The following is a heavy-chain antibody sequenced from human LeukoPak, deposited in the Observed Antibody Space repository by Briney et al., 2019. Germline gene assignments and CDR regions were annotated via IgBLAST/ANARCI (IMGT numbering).Heavy chain of an antibody. Sequence: PSGGSLRLSCAASGFTFSSYGMSWVRQAPGRGLEWVSAISGSGGSTYYADSVKGRFTISRDNSKNTLYLQMNSLRAEDTAVYYCAKGYIYDYWGQGTLVTVSS. V-gene: IGHV3-23*01. CDR1: GFTFSSYG. D-gene: IGHD5-12*01. J-gene: IGHJ4*02. CDR3: AKGYIYDY. CDR2: ISGSGGST.